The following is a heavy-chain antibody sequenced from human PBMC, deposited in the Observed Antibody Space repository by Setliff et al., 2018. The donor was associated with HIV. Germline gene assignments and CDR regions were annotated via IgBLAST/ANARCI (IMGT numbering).Heavy chain of an antibody. CDR3: ARNPSLGIAAVFDY. CDR1: GGSISSSSSY. V-gene: IGHV4-39*07. D-gene: IGHD6-13*01. CDR2: IYYSGST. J-gene: IGHJ4*02. Sequence: SSETLSLTCTVSGGSISSSSSYWGWIRQPPGKGLEWVGSIYYSGSTYYNPSLKSRVTISVDKSRNQFSLKLNSVTAADTAVYYCARNPSLGIAAVFDYWGQGTLVTVSS.